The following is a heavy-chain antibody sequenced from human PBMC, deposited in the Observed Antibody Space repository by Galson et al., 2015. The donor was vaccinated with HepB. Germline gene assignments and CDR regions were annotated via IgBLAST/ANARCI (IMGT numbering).Heavy chain of an antibody. CDR1: GFTFSSYG. CDR3: AIPESTAA. V-gene: IGHV3-30*03. J-gene: IGHJ4*02. CDR2: ISYDGSNK. D-gene: IGHD5/OR15-5a*01. Sequence: SLRLSCAASGFTFSSYGMHWVRQAPGKGLEWVAVISYDGSNKYYADSVKGRFTISRDNSKNTLYLQMNSLRAEDTAVYYCAIPESTAAGGQGTLVTVSS.